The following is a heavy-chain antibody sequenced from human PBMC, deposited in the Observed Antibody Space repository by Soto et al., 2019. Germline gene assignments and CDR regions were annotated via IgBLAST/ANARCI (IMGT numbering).Heavy chain of an antibody. Sequence: QVQLVQSGAEVKKPGSSVKVSCKASGGTFSSYAISWVRQAPGQGLEWMGGIIPIFGTANFAQKFEGRVTITADESTSTAYMELSSLRSEDRAVYYCARAVLDSSGYYYYYYYGMDVWGQGTTVTVSS. CDR3: ARAVLDSSGYYYYYYYGMDV. D-gene: IGHD3-22*01. CDR2: IIPIFGTA. J-gene: IGHJ6*02. V-gene: IGHV1-69*01. CDR1: GGTFSSYA.